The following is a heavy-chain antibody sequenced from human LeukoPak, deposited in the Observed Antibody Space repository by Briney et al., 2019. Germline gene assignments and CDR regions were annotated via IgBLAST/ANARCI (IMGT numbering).Heavy chain of an antibody. J-gene: IGHJ4*02. V-gene: IGHV3-23*01. CDR2: ISGSGFST. D-gene: IGHD2-8*01. CDR3: AKAPRGYEWFLDY. Sequence: PGGSLRLSCAASGFTFSNYAMSWVRQAPGKGLEWVSLISGSGFSTYYADSVKGRFTISRDNSKNTLYLRMNSLRAEDTDVYYCAKAPRGYEWFLDYWGQGTLVTVSS. CDR1: GFTFSNYA.